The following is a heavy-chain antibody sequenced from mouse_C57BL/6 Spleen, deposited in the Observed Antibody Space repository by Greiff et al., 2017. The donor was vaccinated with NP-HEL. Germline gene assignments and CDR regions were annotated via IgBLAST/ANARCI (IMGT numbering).Heavy chain of an antibody. Sequence: DVKLQESGAELVKPGASVKLSCTASGFNIKDYYMHWVKQRTEQGLEWIGRIDPEDGETKYAPKFQGKATITADTSSNTAYLQLSSLTSEDTAVYYCARDTLYGSSYGAFDYWGQGTTLTVSS. V-gene: IGHV14-2*01. CDR2: IDPEDGET. CDR3: ARDTLYGSSYGAFDY. CDR1: GFNIKDYY. J-gene: IGHJ2*01. D-gene: IGHD1-1*01.